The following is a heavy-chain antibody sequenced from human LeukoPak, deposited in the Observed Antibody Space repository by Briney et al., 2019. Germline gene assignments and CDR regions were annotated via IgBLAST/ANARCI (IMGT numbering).Heavy chain of an antibody. CDR3: ARDRVTMVRGVIGYGMDV. CDR2: IIPILGTA. D-gene: IGHD3-10*01. Sequence: GSSVKVSCKASGGTFSSYAISWVRQAPGQGLEWMGGIIPILGTANYAQKFQGRVTITADESTSTAYMELSSLRSEDTAVYYCARDRVTMVRGVIGYGMDVWGKGTTVTVSS. CDR1: GGTFSSYA. J-gene: IGHJ6*04. V-gene: IGHV1-69*01.